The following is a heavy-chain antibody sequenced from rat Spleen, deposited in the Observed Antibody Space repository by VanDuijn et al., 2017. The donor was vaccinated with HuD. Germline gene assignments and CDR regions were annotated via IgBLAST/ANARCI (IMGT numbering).Heavy chain of an antibody. CDR2: ISSGGST. D-gene: IGHD1-9*01. V-gene: IGHV2S12*01. J-gene: IGHJ2*01. CDR3: PRGPPYYGYNPPFDY. CDR1: GFSLTSNG. Sequence: QVQLKESGPGLVQPSQTLSLTCTVSGFSLTSNGVSWVRQPPGKGLEWIAAISSGGSTYYNSALKSRLSISRDTSKSQVFLKMNSLQTEDTAVYFGPRGPPYYGYNPPFDYWGQGVMVTVSS.